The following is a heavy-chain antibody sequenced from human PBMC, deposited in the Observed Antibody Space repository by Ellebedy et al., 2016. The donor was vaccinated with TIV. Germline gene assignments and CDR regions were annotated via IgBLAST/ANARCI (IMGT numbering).Heavy chain of an antibody. CDR1: GFIFSNNW. J-gene: IGHJ4*02. Sequence: PGGSLRLSCATSGFIFSNNWMNWVRQAPGKGLEWVANIKQDGSDKYYVDSVKGRFTISRDNAENSLYLQMNSLRAEDTAVYYCARGRWLGLFHYFDFWGQGTLVTVSS. CDR2: IKQDGSDK. V-gene: IGHV3-7*01. CDR3: ARGRWLGLFHYFDF. D-gene: IGHD2-21*01.